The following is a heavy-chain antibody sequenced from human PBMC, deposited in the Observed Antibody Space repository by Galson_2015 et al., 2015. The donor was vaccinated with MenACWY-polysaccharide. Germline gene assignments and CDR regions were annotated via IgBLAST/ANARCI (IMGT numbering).Heavy chain of an antibody. V-gene: IGHV3-23*01. D-gene: IGHD2-2*01. J-gene: IGHJ4*02. CDR1: GFTFSNYA. Sequence: ALRLCCAASGFTFSNYAMSWVRQAPGKGVEWVSTIGGSGSNTHYADSVKGRFTISRDNSKNTLSLQMNSLRAEDTAVYYCARVRYSTGKYQFDYWGQGTLVAVSS. CDR3: ARVRYSTGKYQFDY. CDR2: IGGSGSNT.